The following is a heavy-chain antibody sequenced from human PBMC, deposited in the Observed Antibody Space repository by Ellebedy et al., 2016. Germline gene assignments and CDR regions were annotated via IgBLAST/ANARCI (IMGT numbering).Heavy chain of an antibody. Sequence: SLKISXATSGFRFDDYAMHWVRQAPGKGLEWVSGISWNSGRIGNADSVKGRFTISRDNAKNSLYLQMNNLRGEDTAVYYCRQGHYADYWGQGTLVTVSS. CDR1: GFRFDDYA. J-gene: IGHJ4*02. CDR3: RQGHYADY. V-gene: IGHV3-9*01. CDR2: ISWNSGRI.